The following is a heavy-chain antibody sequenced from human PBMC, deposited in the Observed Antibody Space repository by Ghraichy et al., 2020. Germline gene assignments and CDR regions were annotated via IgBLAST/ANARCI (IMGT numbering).Heavy chain of an antibody. Sequence: ASVKVSCMASGYTFTSHYMHWVRQAPGQGLEWMGLINPSGGSTTYAQNFQGRVTMTRDTSTSTVYMDLSSLRSEDTAVYYCARDFYDADGYYDYWGQGTLVTVSS. CDR1: GYTFTSHY. CDR2: INPSGGST. CDR3: ARDFYDADGYYDY. D-gene: IGHD3-22*01. V-gene: IGHV1-46*01. J-gene: IGHJ4*02.